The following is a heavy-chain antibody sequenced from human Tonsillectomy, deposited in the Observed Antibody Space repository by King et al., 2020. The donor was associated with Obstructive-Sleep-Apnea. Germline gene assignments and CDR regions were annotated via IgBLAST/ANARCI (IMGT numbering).Heavy chain of an antibody. CDR1: GGSISSSSYY. CDR3: ARYPDRSGRPLVGDAFDI. V-gene: IGHV4-39*07. CDR2: IYYSGST. D-gene: IGHD3-10*01. Sequence: LQLQESGPGLVKPSETLSLTCTVSGGSISSSSYYWGWIRQPPGKALEWIGNIYYSGSTSYNPSLKSRVTILVDTSKNQFSLKLSSLTAADTAMYYCARYPDRSGRPLVGDAFDIWGQGTMVTVSS. J-gene: IGHJ3*02.